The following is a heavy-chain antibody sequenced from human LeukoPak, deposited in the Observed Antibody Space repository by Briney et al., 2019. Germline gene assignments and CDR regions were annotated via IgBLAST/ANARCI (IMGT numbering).Heavy chain of an antibody. D-gene: IGHD6-19*01. Sequence: PSETLSLTCTVSGSSISSYYWSWIRQPPGKGLEWIGYIYYSGSTNYNPSLKSRVTISVDTSKNQFSLKLSSVTAADTAVYYCARGEYSSGLYYFDYWGQGTLVTVSS. J-gene: IGHJ4*02. CDR2: IYYSGST. CDR3: ARGEYSSGLYYFDY. V-gene: IGHV4-59*01. CDR1: GSSISSYY.